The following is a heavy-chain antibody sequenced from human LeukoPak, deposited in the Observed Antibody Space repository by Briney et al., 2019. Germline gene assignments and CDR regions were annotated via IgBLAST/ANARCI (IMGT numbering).Heavy chain of an antibody. CDR1: GFTLSRYE. V-gene: IGHV3-48*03. CDR3: ARDLIDY. J-gene: IGHJ4*02. CDR2: ISSSGNII. Sequence: GGSLRLSCVASGFTLSRYEMNWVRQAPGKGLEWISYISSSGNIIYYADSVKGRFTISRDDAENSLFLQMTSLTAEDTAVYYCARDLIDYWGQGTLVTVSS.